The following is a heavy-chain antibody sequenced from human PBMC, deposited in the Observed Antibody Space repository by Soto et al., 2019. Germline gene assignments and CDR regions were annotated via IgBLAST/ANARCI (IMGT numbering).Heavy chain of an antibody. J-gene: IGHJ3*02. V-gene: IGHV3-30*18. CDR3: AKDVVVGAFDI. CDR1: GFTFSSYG. D-gene: IGHD2-21*01. Sequence: VQLVESGGGVVQPGRSLRLSCAASGFTFSSYGMHWVRQAPGKGLEWVAVISYDGSNKYYADSVKGRFTISRDNSKNTLYLQMNSLRAEDTAVYYCAKDVVVGAFDIWGQGTMVTVSS. CDR2: ISYDGSNK.